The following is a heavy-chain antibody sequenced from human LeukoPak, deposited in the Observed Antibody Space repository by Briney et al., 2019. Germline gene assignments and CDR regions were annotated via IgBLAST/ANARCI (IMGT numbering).Heavy chain of an antibody. CDR3: ARGLTYYYDSSGYYPRGWFDP. J-gene: IGHJ5*02. Sequence: SETLSLTCAVYGGSFSGYYWSWIRQPPGKGLEWIGEINHSGSTNYNPSLKSRVTMSVDTSKNQFSLKLSSVTAADTAVYYCARGLTYYYDSSGYYPRGWFDPWAREPWSPSPQ. CDR1: GGSFSGYY. D-gene: IGHD3-22*01. V-gene: IGHV4-34*01. CDR2: INHSGST.